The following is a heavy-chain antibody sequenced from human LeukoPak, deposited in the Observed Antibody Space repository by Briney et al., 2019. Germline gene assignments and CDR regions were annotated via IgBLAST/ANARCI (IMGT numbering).Heavy chain of an antibody. CDR2: IFGGGGSP. CDR3: GKTTAGYSSGQKPAWPVDY. V-gene: IGHV3-23*01. D-gene: IGHD5-18*01. J-gene: IGHJ4*02. CDR1: GFTFGSYA. Sequence: GGSLRLSREASGFTFGSYAMYWVRLAPGKGLEWVAGIFGGGGSPHYADSVKGRFTISRDNSRNTVYLQINSLRAEDTAVYYCGKTTAGYSSGQKPAWPVDYWGQGTLVTVSS.